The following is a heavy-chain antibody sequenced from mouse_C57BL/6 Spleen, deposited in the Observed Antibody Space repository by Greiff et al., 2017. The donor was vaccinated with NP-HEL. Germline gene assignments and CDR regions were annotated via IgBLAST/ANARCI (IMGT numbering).Heavy chain of an antibody. Sequence: VQLQQSGAELVRPGASVKLSCTASGFNIKDYYMHWVKQRPEQGLEWIGRIDPEDGDTEYAPKFQGKATMTADTSSNTAYLQLSSLTSEDTAGYYCTTGTTVVAPFCYWGQGTTLTGSS. CDR2: IDPEDGDT. J-gene: IGHJ2*01. V-gene: IGHV14-1*01. CDR3: TTGTTVVAPFCY. D-gene: IGHD1-1*01. CDR1: GFNIKDYY.